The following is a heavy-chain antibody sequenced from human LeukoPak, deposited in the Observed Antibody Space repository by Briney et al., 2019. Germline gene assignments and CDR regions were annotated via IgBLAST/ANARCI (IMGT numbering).Heavy chain of an antibody. CDR2: INGDGRST. J-gene: IGHJ4*02. Sequence: PGGSLRLSCAASGFTFSNYWMHWVRQAPGKGLVWVSRINGDGRSTTYADSVKGRFTISRDNAENTLYLQMNSLRAEDTAVYYCARDPTYDSSGYYYVPLDYWGQGTLVTVSS. CDR3: ARDPTYDSSGYYYVPLDY. V-gene: IGHV3-74*01. D-gene: IGHD3-22*01. CDR1: GFTFSNYW.